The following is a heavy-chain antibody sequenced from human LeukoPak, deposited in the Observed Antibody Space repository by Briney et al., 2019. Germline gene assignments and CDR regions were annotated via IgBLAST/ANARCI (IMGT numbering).Heavy chain of an antibody. CDR2: IYYSGST. D-gene: IGHD4-17*01. V-gene: IGHV4-59*01. CDR1: GGSISSYY. CDR3: ARASLYGDSYYFDY. J-gene: IGHJ4*02. Sequence: IPSETLSLTCTVSGGSISSYYWSWIRQPPGKGLEWIGYIYYSGSTNYNPSLKSRVTISVDRSKNQFSLKLSSVTAADTAVYYCARASLYGDSYYFDYWGQGTLVTVSS.